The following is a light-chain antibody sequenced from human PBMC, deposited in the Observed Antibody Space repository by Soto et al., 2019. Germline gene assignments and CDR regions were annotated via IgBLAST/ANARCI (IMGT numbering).Light chain of an antibody. CDR2: GAS. CDR1: QSVSSSY. J-gene: IGKJ2*01. CDR3: KQYGSSPSYT. V-gene: IGKV3-20*01. Sequence: EIVLTQSPGTLSLSPGERATLSCRASQSVSSSYLAWYKQKPGQAPRLLIYGASSRATGIPDRFSGSGSGTDFTLTISRREPEDFAVYYCKQYGSSPSYTFGQGTKLEIK.